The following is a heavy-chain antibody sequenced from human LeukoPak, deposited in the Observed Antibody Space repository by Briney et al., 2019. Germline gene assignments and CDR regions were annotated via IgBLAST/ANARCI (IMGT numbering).Heavy chain of an antibody. J-gene: IGHJ4*02. D-gene: IGHD4-17*01. CDR1: GFTFNSYA. V-gene: IGHV3-23*01. CDR3: AKVAYGESFDY. CDR2: ITGTGGST. Sequence: PGGSLRLSCAASGFTFNSYAMIWVRQAPGKGLEWVSTITGTGGSTYYADSVKGRFAISRDNSKNTLYLQMNNLRVEDTAIYYCAKVAYGESFDYWGQGTLVTVSS.